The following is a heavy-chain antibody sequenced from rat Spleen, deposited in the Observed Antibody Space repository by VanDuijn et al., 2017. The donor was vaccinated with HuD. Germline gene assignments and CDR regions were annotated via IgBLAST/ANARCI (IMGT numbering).Heavy chain of an antibody. CDR1: GFSLTDYS. J-gene: IGHJ3*01. CDR3: SRDEYRNNWGFGY. CDR2: MWSGGST. V-gene: IGHV2S63*01. Sequence: VQLKESGPGLVQPSQTLSLTCTVSGFSLTDYSVHWVRQPPGKGLEWMGVMWSGGSTAYNSALKSRLSISRDTSKSQVFLEMSSLQTEDTAIYFCSRDEYRNNWGFGYWGQGTLVTVSS. D-gene: IGHD1-5*01.